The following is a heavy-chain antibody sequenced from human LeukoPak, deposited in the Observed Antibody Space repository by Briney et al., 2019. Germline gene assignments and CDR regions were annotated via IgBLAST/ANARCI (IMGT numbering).Heavy chain of an antibody. CDR1: GFDFNTYS. V-gene: IGHV3-21*01. D-gene: IGHD3-22*01. Sequence: GGSLRLSCAGSGFDFNTYSMNWIRQAPGKGLEWVSSISSGNSYIYYSDSVKGRFTISRDNAKNSLYLQMNSLRDEDTAVYYCARVSQVDDYYDSSVQDAFDIWGQGTMVTVPS. J-gene: IGHJ3*02. CDR3: ARVSQVDDYYDSSVQDAFDI. CDR2: ISSGNSYI.